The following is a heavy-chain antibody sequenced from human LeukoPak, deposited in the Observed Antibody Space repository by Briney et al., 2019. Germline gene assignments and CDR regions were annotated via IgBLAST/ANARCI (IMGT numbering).Heavy chain of an antibody. CDR2: INTNTGNP. D-gene: IGHD3-16*01. CDR1: GGTFSSYA. V-gene: IGHV7-4-1*02. CDR3: ATEDLTGGVFVY. Sequence: GASVKVSCKASGGTFSSYAISWVRQAPGQGLEWMGRINTNTGNPTYAQGFKGRFVFSLDTSVSTAYLQISSLKVEDTAVYYCATEDLTGGVFVYWGQGTLVTVSS. J-gene: IGHJ4*02.